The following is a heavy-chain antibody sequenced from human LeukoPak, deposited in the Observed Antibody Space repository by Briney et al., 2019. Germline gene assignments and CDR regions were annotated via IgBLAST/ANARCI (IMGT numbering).Heavy chain of an antibody. J-gene: IGHJ6*02. CDR1: GYTFTGYY. CDR2: INPNSGGT. V-gene: IGHV1-2*02. Sequence: ASVKVSCKASGYTFTGYYMHWVRQAPGQGLEWMGWINPNSGGTNYAQKFQGRVTMTRDTSISTAYMELSRLRSDDTAVYYCARMKRGSGATIYYYYGMGVWGQGTTVTVSS. CDR3: ARMKRGSGATIYYYYGMGV. D-gene: IGHD1-26*01.